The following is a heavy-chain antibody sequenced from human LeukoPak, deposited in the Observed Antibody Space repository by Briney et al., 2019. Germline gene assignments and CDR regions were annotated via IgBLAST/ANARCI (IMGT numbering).Heavy chain of an antibody. Sequence: RPSETLSLTCTVSGGSISSYYWSWIRQPPGKGLEWIGHIYYSGSTNYNPSLKSRVTISVDTSKNQFSLKLSSVTAADTAVYYCARRGYGSGTYYIDYWGQGTLVTVSS. D-gene: IGHD3-10*01. J-gene: IGHJ4*02. CDR2: IYYSGST. CDR3: ARRGYGSGTYYIDY. V-gene: IGHV4-59*08. CDR1: GGSISSYY.